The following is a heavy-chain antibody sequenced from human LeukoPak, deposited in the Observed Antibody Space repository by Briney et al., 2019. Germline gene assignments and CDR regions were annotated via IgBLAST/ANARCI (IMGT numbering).Heavy chain of an antibody. CDR2: ITVSRSAM. CDR3: ARDLGGGGVFDY. V-gene: IGHV3-48*02. D-gene: IGHD3-16*01. Sequence: GGSLRLSCTASGFIFSSHNMNWVRQAPGKGLEGVSSITVSRSAMYYADSVKGRFTVSRNNAKNSLYLQMNGLRDEDTAVYYCARDLGGGGVFDYWGQGTLVTVSS. J-gene: IGHJ4*02. CDR1: GFIFSSHN.